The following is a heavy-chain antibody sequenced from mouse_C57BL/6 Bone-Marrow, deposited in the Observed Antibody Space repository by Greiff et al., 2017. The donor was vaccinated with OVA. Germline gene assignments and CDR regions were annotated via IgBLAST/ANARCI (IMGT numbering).Heavy chain of an antibody. CDR3: TSLITTVVDFDY. CDR1: GFTFTSYW. D-gene: IGHD1-1*01. J-gene: IGHJ2*01. CDR2: IYPGSGST. Sequence: VQLMESGAELVKPGASVKLSCTASGFTFTSYWITWVKQRPGQGLEWIGAIYPGSGSTNYNAKFKSQAPLTVDTSSSTAYMQLSILTAKDSAVYYCTSLITTVVDFDYWGQGTTRTVSS. V-gene: IGHV1-55*01.